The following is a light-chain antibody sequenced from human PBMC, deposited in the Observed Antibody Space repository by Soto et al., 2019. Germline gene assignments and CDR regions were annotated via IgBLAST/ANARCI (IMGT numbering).Light chain of an antibody. J-gene: IGKJ5*01. CDR1: QSVSSK. Sequence: EIWLTQSPAIVSLSPGERATLSCRASQSVSSKLAWYQQKPGQAPRLLIYGASTRATGIPARFSGSGSGTEFTLTISSLKPADFAVYYCQQYNNWHPITFGHGTRLEI. V-gene: IGKV3-15*01. CDR2: GAS. CDR3: QQYNNWHPIT.